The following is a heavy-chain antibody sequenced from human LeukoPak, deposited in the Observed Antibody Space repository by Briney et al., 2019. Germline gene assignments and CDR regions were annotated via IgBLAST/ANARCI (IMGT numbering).Heavy chain of an antibody. CDR1: GYTFTGYY. CDR3: ARGSYYDSSGYYLRWFDP. CDR2: INPNSGGT. D-gene: IGHD3-22*01. V-gene: IGHV1-2*02. Sequence: GASVKVTCKASGYTFTGYYMHWVRQAPGQGLEWMGWINPNSGGTNYAQKFQGRVTMTRDTSISTAYMELSRLRSDDTAVYYCARGSYYDSSGYYLRWFDPWGQGILVTVSS. J-gene: IGHJ5*02.